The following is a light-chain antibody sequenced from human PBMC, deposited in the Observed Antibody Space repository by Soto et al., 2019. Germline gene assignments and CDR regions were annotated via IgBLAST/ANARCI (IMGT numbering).Light chain of an antibody. CDR1: QGIRND. V-gene: IGKV1-6*01. J-gene: IGKJ1*01. Sequence: AIQMTQSPSSLSASVGDRVTITCRASQGIRNDVGWYQQKPGKAPKLLIYGASILRSGVPSRFSGSGSGTEFTLTVSSLQPEDFATYYCLQDYNFPWTFGQGTKVEIK. CDR2: GAS. CDR3: LQDYNFPWT.